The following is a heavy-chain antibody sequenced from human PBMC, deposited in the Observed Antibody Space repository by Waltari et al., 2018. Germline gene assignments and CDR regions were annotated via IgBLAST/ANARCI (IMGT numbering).Heavy chain of an antibody. CDR3: ARAKTGDYYYYYMDV. Sequence: EVQLVESGGGLVQPGGSLRLSCAASGFTFSRYNMNWVRQAPGKGRECRSYISSFGTTDYADSVKGRFTISRDNADNSLSLQMNSLRAEDTAVYYCARAKTGDYYYYYMDVWGKGTTVTISS. CDR2: ISSFGTT. V-gene: IGHV3-48*04. J-gene: IGHJ6*03. CDR1: GFTFSRYN. D-gene: IGHD3-10*01.